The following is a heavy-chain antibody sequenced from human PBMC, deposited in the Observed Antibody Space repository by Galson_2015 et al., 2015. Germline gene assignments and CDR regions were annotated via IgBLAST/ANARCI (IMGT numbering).Heavy chain of an antibody. CDR2: IWYDGSNN. Sequence: SLRLSCAASGFTFSSYGMHWVRQAPAKGLEWVAVIWYDGSNNNYDDSVKGRFTISRDNSKNTLYLQMNSLRAEDTAVYYCARDPTGPYSSGVNPVSGMDVWGQGTTVTVSS. V-gene: IGHV3-33*01. J-gene: IGHJ6*02. CDR1: GFTFSSYG. CDR3: ARDPTGPYSSGVNPVSGMDV. D-gene: IGHD6-19*01.